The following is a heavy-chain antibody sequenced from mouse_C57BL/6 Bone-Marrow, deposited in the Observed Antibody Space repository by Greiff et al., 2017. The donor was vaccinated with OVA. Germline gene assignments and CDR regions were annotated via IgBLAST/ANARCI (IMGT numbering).Heavy chain of an antibody. CDR3: ASLYDGYYVYAMDY. J-gene: IGHJ4*01. Sequence: QVQLQQSGAELVKPGASVKLSCKASGYTFTSYWMQWVKQRPGQGLEWIGEIDPSDSYTNYNQKFKGKATLTVDTSSSTAYMQLSSLTSEDSAVYYCASLYDGYYVYAMDYWGQGTSVTVSS. D-gene: IGHD2-3*01. CDR1: GYTFTSYW. V-gene: IGHV1-50*01. CDR2: IDPSDSYT.